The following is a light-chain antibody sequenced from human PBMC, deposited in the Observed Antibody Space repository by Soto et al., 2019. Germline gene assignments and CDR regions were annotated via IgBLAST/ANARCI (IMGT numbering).Light chain of an antibody. Sequence: EIVMTQSPATLSVSPGERATLSCRASQSVSSNFARYQQRPAQAPRLLIYDVSTRATGVPTRFSGSGSGTEFTLTISSLQSEDFAVYYCQQYHDWPLTFGGGTKVDIK. J-gene: IGKJ4*01. CDR1: QSVSSN. CDR3: QQYHDWPLT. CDR2: DVS. V-gene: IGKV3D-15*01.